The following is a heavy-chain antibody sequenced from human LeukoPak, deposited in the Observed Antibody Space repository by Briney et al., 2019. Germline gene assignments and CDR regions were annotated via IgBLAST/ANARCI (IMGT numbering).Heavy chain of an antibody. CDR1: GGPISSYY. D-gene: IGHD4-17*01. V-gene: IGHV4-59*01. J-gene: IGHJ4*02. Sequence: SETLSLTCTVSGGPISSYYWSWIRQPPGKGLEWIGYIYYSGSTNYNPSLKSRVTISVDTSKNQFSLKLSSVTAADTAVYYCARDGLYGDYPIFDYWGQGTLVTVSS. CDR2: IYYSGST. CDR3: ARDGLYGDYPIFDY.